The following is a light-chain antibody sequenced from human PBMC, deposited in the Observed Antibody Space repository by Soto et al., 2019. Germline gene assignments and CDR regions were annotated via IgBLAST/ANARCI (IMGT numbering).Light chain of an antibody. CDR3: EQCYSTPYT. J-gene: IGKJ2*01. V-gene: IGKV1-39*01. Sequence: DIQMTQSPSSLSASIGDRVTITCRASPTVESYLNWYQHNPGKAPQLLISGATTLRGGVPSSFSGSASGPDFTLTISSLQPEDVATYYCEQCYSTPYTFGQGTKL. CDR1: PTVESY. CDR2: GAT.